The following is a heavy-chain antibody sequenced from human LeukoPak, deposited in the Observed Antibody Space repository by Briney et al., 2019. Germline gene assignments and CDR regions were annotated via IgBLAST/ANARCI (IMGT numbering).Heavy chain of an antibody. Sequence: PGGSLRLSCAASGFTFSTYWMHWVRQAPGKGLVWVSRINSDGSRTTYADSVKGRFTISRDNAKNTLYLQMNSLRTEDTAVYYCARPETQYSSGLDGFDIWGQETMVTLSS. CDR1: GFTFSTYW. CDR2: INSDGSRT. V-gene: IGHV3-74*01. J-gene: IGHJ3*02. D-gene: IGHD6-19*01. CDR3: ARPETQYSSGLDGFDI.